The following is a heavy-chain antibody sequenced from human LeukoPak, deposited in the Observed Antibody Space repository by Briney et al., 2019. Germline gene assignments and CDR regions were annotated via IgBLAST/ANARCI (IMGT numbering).Heavy chain of an antibody. V-gene: IGHV4-31*03. Sequence: SETLSLTCIVSGASFNTGDYYWNWIRQHPGKGLEWIGYIYNSGSTYYNPSLKSRVTISVDTSKNHFSLRLTSVTAADSAVYARGAPPDSWGQGTLVTVSS. CDR1: GASFNTGDYY. CDR3: GAPPDS. CDR2: IYNSGST. J-gene: IGHJ4*02.